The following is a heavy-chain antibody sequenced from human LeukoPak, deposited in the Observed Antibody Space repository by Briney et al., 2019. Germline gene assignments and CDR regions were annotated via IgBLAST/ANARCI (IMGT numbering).Heavy chain of an antibody. CDR2: INPNSGNT. Sequence: ASVKVSCKASVYTFTSYDINWVRQASGQGLEWMGWINPNSGNTGFTQKFQGRVTVTRSTSISTAFMELSSLTSDDTAVYYCARTSTGTRGGYDVWGQGTLVTVSS. CDR1: VYTFTSYD. D-gene: IGHD1-1*01. V-gene: IGHV1-8*01. J-gene: IGHJ4*02. CDR3: ARTSTGTRGGYDV.